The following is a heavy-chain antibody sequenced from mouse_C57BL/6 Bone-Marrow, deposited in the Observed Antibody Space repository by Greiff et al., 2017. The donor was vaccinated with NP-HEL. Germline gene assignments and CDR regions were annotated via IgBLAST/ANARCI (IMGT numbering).Heavy chain of an antibody. CDR2: INSDGGST. CDR1: EYEFPSHD. CDR3: ARTTVVAQYYFDY. D-gene: IGHD1-1*01. Sequence: EVKVEESGGGLVQPGESLKLSCESNEYEFPSHDMSWVRKTPEKRLELVAAINSDGGSTYYPDTMERRFIISRDNTKKTLYLQMSSLRSEDTSLYYCARTTVVAQYYFDYWGQGTTLTVSS. V-gene: IGHV5-2*03. J-gene: IGHJ2*01.